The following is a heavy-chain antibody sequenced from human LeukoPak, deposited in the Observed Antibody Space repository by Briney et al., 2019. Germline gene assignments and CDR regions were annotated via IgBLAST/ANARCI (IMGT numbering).Heavy chain of an antibody. Sequence: PGGSLRLSCVASRWTFRKSEMNGLRQAPGKGLEWVGRIKSQTDGETTDYAAPVKGRFTISRDDSKDTLYLQMNSLKTADNAVYCGTTNPRATRCLIYSWGQGTLVTVSS. CDR2: IKSQTDGETT. CDR3: TTNPRATRCLIYS. V-gene: IGHV3-15*01. CDR1: RWTFRKSE. D-gene: IGHD2-2*01. J-gene: IGHJ4*02.